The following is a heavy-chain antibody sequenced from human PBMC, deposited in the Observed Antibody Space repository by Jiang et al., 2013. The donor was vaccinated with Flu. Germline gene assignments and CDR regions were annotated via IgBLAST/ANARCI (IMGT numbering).Heavy chain of an antibody. CDR3: ARDDPDIVVVPAAMPSRYYYGMDV. D-gene: IGHD2-2*01. CDR2: ISAYNGNT. Sequence: SGAEVKKPGASVKVSCKASGYTFTSYGISWVRQAPGQGLEWMGWISAYNGNTNYAQKLQGRVTMTTDTSTSTAYMELRSLRSDDTAVYYCARDDPDIVVVPAAMPSRYYYGMDVWGQGTTVTVSS. V-gene: IGHV1-18*01. J-gene: IGHJ6*02. CDR1: GYTFTSYG.